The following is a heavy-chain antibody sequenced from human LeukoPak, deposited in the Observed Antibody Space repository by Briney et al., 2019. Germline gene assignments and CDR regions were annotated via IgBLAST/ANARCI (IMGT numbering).Heavy chain of an antibody. CDR2: VYYSGST. Sequence: SETLSLTCTVSGVSISSHYWSWIRQPPGKGLEWIGYVYYSGSTNYNPSLKSRVTISVDTSKNQISLKLTSVTAVDTAVYYCARGSWSSSIDYWGQGTLVTVSS. CDR3: ARGSWSSSIDY. J-gene: IGHJ4*02. D-gene: IGHD6-6*01. V-gene: IGHV4-59*11. CDR1: GVSISSHY.